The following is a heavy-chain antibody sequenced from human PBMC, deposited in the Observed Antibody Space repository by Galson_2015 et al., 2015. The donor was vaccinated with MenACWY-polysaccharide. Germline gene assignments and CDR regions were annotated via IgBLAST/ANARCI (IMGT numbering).Heavy chain of an antibody. V-gene: IGHV3-30*04. CDR1: GFTFSNYA. D-gene: IGHD2-2*01. CDR2: ISYDGSNK. CDR3: AREYGSRTTCFGMAV. Sequence: SLRLSCAASGFTFSNYAMHWVRQAPGEGLEWVTGISYDGSNKYYAGSVKGRFTISRDSSQDSLYLQMSSLRADDTAVYYCAREYGSRTTCFGMAVWGQGTTVTVFS. J-gene: IGHJ6*02.